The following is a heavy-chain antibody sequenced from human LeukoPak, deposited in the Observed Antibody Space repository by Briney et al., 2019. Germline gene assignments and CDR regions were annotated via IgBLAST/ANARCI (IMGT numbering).Heavy chain of an antibody. CDR2: IYTSGST. Sequence: PSETLSLTCTVSGDSISSYYWSWIRQPAGKGLEWIGHIYTSGSTNSNPSLKSRVTMSIDTSNNQFSLRLTSVTAADTAVYYCARDGPGGGWRQFDYWGQGTLVTVSS. CDR3: ARDGPGGGWRQFDY. J-gene: IGHJ4*02. CDR1: GDSISSYY. V-gene: IGHV4-4*07. D-gene: IGHD6-19*01.